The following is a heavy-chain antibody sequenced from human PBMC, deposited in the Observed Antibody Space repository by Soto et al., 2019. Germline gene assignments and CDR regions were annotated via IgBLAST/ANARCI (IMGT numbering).Heavy chain of an antibody. J-gene: IGHJ4*02. CDR3: ARGRTSSPTPGDY. D-gene: IGHD2-2*01. CDR1: GGSISSGGYY. Sequence: PSETLSLTCTVSGGSISSGGYYWSWIRQHPGKGLEWIGYIYYSGSTYYNPSLKSRVTISVDTSKNQFSLKLSSVTAADTAVYYCARGRTSSPTPGDYWGQGTLVTAPQ. CDR2: IYYSGST. V-gene: IGHV4-31*02.